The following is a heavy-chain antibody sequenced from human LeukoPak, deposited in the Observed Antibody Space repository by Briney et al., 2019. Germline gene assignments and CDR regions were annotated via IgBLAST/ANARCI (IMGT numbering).Heavy chain of an antibody. J-gene: IGHJ3*02. CDR3: ARDFILFAFDI. CDR1: GFTFSSYW. CDR2: IKQDGSEK. Sequence: PGGSLRLSCAASGFTFSSYWMSWVRQAPGKGLEWVANIKQDGSEKDYVDSVKGRFTISRDNAKNSLYLQMNSLRAEDTAVYYCARDFILFAFDIWGQGTMVTVSS. V-gene: IGHV3-7*01. D-gene: IGHD2/OR15-2a*01.